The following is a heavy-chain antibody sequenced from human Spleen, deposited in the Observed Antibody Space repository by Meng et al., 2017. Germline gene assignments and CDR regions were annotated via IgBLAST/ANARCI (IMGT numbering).Heavy chain of an antibody. CDR1: GGTFSSYT. CDR2: VSAYNGHT. V-gene: IGHV1-18*01. Sequence: ASVKVSCKASGGTFSSYTISWVRQAPGQGLEWMGWVSAYNGHTNYAQNFQGRVTMTTDTSTNTAYLELRSLRFDDAAVYFCARDDLKTNYYDISGYYYGMDVWGQGTTVTVSS. CDR3: ARDDLKTNYYDISGYYYGMDV. D-gene: IGHD3-22*01. J-gene: IGHJ6*02.